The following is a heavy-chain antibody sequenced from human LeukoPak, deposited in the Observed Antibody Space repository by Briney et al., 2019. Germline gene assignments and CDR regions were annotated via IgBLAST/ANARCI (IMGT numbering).Heavy chain of an antibody. D-gene: IGHD3-3*01. CDR3: ARMYYDFWSGYYSRDNWLDP. CDR2: IYPGDSDT. J-gene: IGHJ5*02. Sequence: ASVKVSCKASGYSFTSYWIGWVRQMPGKGLEWMGIIYPGDSDTRYSPSFQGQVTISADKSISTAYLQWSSLKASDTAMYYCARMYYDFWSGYYSRDNWLDPWGQGTLVTVSS. V-gene: IGHV5-51*01. CDR1: GYSFTSYW.